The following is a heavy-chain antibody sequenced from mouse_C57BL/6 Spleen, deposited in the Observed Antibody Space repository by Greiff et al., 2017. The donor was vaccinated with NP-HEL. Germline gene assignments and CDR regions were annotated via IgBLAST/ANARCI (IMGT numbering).Heavy chain of an antibody. D-gene: IGHD1-1*01. Sequence: QVQLQQSGPELVKPGASVKISCKASGYTFTDYYINWVKQRPGQGLEWIGWIFPGSGSTYYNEKFKGKATLTVDKSSSTAYMLLSSLTSEDSAVYFCARWGAIYYYGSSRVYFDYWGQGTTLTVSS. CDR3: ARWGAIYYYGSSRVYFDY. CDR1: GYTFTDYY. CDR2: IFPGSGST. J-gene: IGHJ2*01. V-gene: IGHV1-75*01.